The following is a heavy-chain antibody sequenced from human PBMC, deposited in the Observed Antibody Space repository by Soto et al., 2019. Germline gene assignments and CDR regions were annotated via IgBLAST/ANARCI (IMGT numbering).Heavy chain of an antibody. D-gene: IGHD6-6*01. CDR3: AREGSSSWQDYYYYYYMDV. V-gene: IGHV3-74*01. J-gene: IGHJ6*03. Sequence: GGSLRLPCAASGCNLSSYRIHWVRQAPGKGLVWVSRINSDGSSTSYADSVKGRFTISRDNAKNTLYLQMNSLRAEDTAVYYCAREGSSSWQDYYYYYYMDVWGKGTTVTVSS. CDR1: GCNLSSYR. CDR2: INSDGSST.